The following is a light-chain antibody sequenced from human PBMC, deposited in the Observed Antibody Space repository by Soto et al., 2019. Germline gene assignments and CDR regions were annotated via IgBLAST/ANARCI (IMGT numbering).Light chain of an antibody. Sequence: EIVMTQSPLSRSVTTGQAASISCKPIQSFLHTDGKTYFYWYLRKPGKPPQLLIYEVSNRFSGVPDRFSGSGSGTDFTLKISRVEADDVGVYYCMQSIQLPWTFGQGSMVDI. CDR2: EVS. CDR1: QSFLHTDGKTY. J-gene: IGKJ1*01. CDR3: MQSIQLPWT. V-gene: IGKV2D-29*01.